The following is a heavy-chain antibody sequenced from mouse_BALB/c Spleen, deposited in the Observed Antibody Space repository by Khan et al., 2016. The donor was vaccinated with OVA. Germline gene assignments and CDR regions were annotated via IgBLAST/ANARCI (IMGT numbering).Heavy chain of an antibody. CDR2: IWSGGKT. Sequence: VQLQESGPGLVQPSQTLSLTCTVSGFSLTTYGIHWVRQSPGMGLEWLGVIWSGGKTEYNAPFISRLSIRKDNSKSQVFFKMNSLQPDDTAIYXGARNSDRDDFTYWGQGTLVTVS. D-gene: IGHD2-12*01. J-gene: IGHJ3*01. V-gene: IGHV2-2*01. CDR3: ARNSDRDDFTY. CDR1: GFSLTTYG.